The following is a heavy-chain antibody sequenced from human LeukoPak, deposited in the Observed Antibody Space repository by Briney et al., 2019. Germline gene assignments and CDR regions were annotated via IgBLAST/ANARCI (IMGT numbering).Heavy chain of an antibody. V-gene: IGHV1-8*01. J-gene: IGHJ6*03. Sequence: GASLKVSCKASGYTFTSNDINWVRQAPGQGVEWMGWMNPNSGNTGYAQKFQGRVTMTRNTSISTAYMELSSLRSEDTAVYYCARDGGIVATILYYYYHYMDVWGKGTTVTVSS. CDR1: GYTFTSND. CDR3: ARDGGIVATILYYYYHYMDV. D-gene: IGHD5-12*01. CDR2: MNPNSGNT.